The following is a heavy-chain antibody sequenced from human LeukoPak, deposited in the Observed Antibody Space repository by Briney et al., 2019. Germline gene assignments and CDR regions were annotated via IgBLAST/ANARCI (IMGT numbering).Heavy chain of an antibody. CDR2: IYPADSDT. Sequence: GDSLKISCKGSGYIFTNYCIVWVRQMPGKGLEWMGIIYPADSDTRYSPSFQGQVSISVGKSINTAYLQWTSLKASDTAMYYCARTDYNFWFDPWGQGTLVTVSS. V-gene: IGHV5-51*01. J-gene: IGHJ5*02. D-gene: IGHD5-24*01. CDR3: ARTDYNFWFDP. CDR1: GYIFTNYC.